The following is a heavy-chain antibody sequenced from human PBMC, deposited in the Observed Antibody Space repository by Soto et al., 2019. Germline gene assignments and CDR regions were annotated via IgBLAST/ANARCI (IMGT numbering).Heavy chain of an antibody. Sequence: PGGSLRLSCAASGFAFSNSWMSWVRQAPGKGLEWVANMKEDGTEIWYMDSVKGRFTISRDNAKNFLYLQMNNLRVEDTAVYYCAGEKGYYDILTGYYYSYWGQGTLVTVSS. D-gene: IGHD3-9*01. V-gene: IGHV3-7*01. CDR1: GFAFSNSW. CDR3: AGEKGYYDILTGYYYSY. CDR2: MKEDGTEI. J-gene: IGHJ4*02.